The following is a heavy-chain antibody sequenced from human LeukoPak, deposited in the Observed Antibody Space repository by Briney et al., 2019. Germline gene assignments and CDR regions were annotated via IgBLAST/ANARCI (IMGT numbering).Heavy chain of an antibody. D-gene: IGHD3-16*02. CDR3: AFIMITFGGVIADY. Sequence: KPSETLSLTCAVYGGSFSGYYWSWIRQPPGKGLEWIGEINHSGSTNYNPSLKSRVTISVDTSKNQFSLKLSSVTAADTAVYYCAFIMITFGGVIADYWGQGTLVTVSS. CDR1: GGSFSGYY. CDR2: INHSGST. J-gene: IGHJ4*02. V-gene: IGHV4-34*01.